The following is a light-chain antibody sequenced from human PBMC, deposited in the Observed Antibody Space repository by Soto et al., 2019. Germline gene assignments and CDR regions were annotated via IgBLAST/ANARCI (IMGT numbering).Light chain of an antibody. V-gene: IGKV1-39*01. CDR2: VAS. J-gene: IGKJ3*01. Sequence: DIQMTQSPSSLSASVGDRVTITCRASQTIIRYLNWYQQKPGRAPNLLIYVASSLQSGVPSRFSGSGSGTAFTLTISSLQPEDFATYYCQQSYSTLFTFGPGTKVEI. CDR3: QQSYSTLFT. CDR1: QTIIRY.